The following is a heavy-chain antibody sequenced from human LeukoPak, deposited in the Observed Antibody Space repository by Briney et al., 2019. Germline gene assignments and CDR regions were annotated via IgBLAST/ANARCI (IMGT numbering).Heavy chain of an antibody. CDR2: ISTDGGGT. CDR1: GFTFSTYA. J-gene: IGHJ4*02. D-gene: IGHD1-26*01. V-gene: IGHV3-64*01. Sequence: GALRLSCAASGFTFSTYAMHWVRQGPGKGLEYVSAISTDGGGTYYASSVAGRFTISRDNSKNTLYLQMGSLRAEDTAVYYCARYSGSCYNSWGQGTLVTVSS. CDR3: ARYSGSCYNS.